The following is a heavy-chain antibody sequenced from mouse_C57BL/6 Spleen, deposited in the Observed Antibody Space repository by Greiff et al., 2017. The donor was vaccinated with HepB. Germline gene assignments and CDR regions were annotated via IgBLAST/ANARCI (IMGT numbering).Heavy chain of an antibody. CDR3: ARQDEGY. CDR1: GFTFSSYG. V-gene: IGHV5-6*01. J-gene: IGHJ2*01. Sequence: EVQVVESGGDLVKPGGSLKLSCAASGFTFSSYGMSWVRQTPDKRLEWVATISSGGSYTYYPDSVKGRFTISRDNAKNTLYLQMSSLKSEDTAMYYCARQDEGYWGQGTTLTVSS. CDR2: ISSGGSYT.